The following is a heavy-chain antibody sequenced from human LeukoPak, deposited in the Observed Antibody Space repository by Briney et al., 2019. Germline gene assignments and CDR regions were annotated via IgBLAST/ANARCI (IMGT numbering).Heavy chain of an antibody. D-gene: IGHD3-22*01. Sequence: PGGSLRLSCAASGFTFSSYWMNWVRQAPGKGLEWVANIKQDGSEKYYVDSVKGRFTISRDNAKNSLYLQMYSLRAEDTAVYYCARVEESITMIVVASDAFDIWGQGTMVTVSS. CDR3: ARVEESITMIVVASDAFDI. CDR1: GFTFSSYW. J-gene: IGHJ3*02. V-gene: IGHV3-7*01. CDR2: IKQDGSEK.